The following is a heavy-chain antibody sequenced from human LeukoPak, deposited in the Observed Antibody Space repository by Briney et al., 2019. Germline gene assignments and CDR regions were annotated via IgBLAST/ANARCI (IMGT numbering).Heavy chain of an antibody. J-gene: IGHJ4*02. V-gene: IGHV3-74*01. CDR1: GFTFRTYW. D-gene: IGHD3-10*01. Sequence: GGSLRLSCAASGFTFRTYWMHWVLQPPGKGLVWVSRIFSDGSITSYADSVQGSVKGRFTISRENAKNTMYLQMNSLSVEATAVYYCARDSTYYYDSGSSGPHYFGNWGQGTLVTVSS. CDR2: IFSDGSIT. CDR3: ARDSTYYYDSGSSGPHYFGN.